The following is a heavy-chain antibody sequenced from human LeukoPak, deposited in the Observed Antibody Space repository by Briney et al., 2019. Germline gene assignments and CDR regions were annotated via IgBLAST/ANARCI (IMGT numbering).Heavy chain of an antibody. V-gene: IGHV1-2*02. D-gene: IGHD3-9*01. CDR2: INPNSGGT. Sequence: ASVKVSCKASGYTFTGYYMHWVRQAPGQGLEWMGWINPNSGGTNYAQKVKGRVTMTRDKSISAAYMEMSRLRSDDTAVYYCTVCYDILTGDYGYNWFDPWGQETLVTVSS. CDR1: GYTFTGYY. J-gene: IGHJ5*02. CDR3: TVCYDILTGDYGYNWFDP.